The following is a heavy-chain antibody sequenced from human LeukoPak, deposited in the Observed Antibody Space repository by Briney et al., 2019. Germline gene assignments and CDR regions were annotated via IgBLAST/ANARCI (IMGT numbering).Heavy chain of an antibody. CDR2: SSSSDSTI. CDR3: ARGSLHSAYGFDY. CDR1: GLSFSSPE. J-gene: IGHJ4*02. D-gene: IGHD5-12*01. V-gene: IGHV3-48*03. Sequence: GRCLTPSYAASGLSFSSPETNWASLHAGEGMEWVSHSSSSDSTIYYAGSMKGRFTIATDNAKNSVYLQMNSLSAEDTAVYYCARGSLHSAYGFDYWGQGTLVTVSS.